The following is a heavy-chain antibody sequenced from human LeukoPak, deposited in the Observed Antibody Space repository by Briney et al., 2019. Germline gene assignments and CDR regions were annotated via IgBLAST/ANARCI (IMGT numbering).Heavy chain of an antibody. CDR1: GYTFTSYY. J-gene: IGHJ4*02. CDR3: ARTTDYGDYGARSFDY. CDR2: INPSGGST. Sequence: ASVKVSCKASGYTFTSYYMHWVRQAPGQGLEWMGIINPSGGSTSYAQKFQGRVTMTRDTSTSTVYMELSSLRSEDTAVYYCARTTDYGDYGARSFDYWGQGTLVTVSS. D-gene: IGHD4-17*01. V-gene: IGHV1-46*01.